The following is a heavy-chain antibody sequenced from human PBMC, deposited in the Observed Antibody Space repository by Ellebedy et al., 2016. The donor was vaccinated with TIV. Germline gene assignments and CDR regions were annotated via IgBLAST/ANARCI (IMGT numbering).Heavy chain of an antibody. CDR1: GFTVSSYY. CDR3: ARERPDTDGYNHGFDY. D-gene: IGHD5-24*01. Sequence: GGSLRLSCAASGFTVSSYYMSWVRQAPGEGLEWVSVIRAGGSTQYADSVEGRFTISRDTSKNKLFLQMNSLRAEDTAVYYCARERPDTDGYNHGFDYWGQGALVTVSS. J-gene: IGHJ4*02. V-gene: IGHV3-53*01. CDR2: IRAGGST.